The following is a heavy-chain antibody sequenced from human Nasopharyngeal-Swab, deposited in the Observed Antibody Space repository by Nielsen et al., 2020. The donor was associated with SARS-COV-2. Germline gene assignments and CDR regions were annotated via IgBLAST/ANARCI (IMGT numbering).Heavy chain of an antibody. V-gene: IGHV7-4-1*02. D-gene: IGHD6-13*01. CDR3: ARETAAVDY. Sequence: WERQAPGQGLEWMGWINTNTGNPTYAQGFTGRFVFSLDTSVSTAYLQISSLKAEDTAVYYCARETAAVDYWGQGTLVTVSS. CDR2: INTNTGNP. J-gene: IGHJ4*02.